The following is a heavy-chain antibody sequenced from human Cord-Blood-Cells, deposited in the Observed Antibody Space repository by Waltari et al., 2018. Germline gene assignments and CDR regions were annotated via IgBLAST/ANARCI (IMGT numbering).Heavy chain of an antibody. CDR3: ARARSSGYYYFDY. D-gene: IGHD3-22*01. V-gene: IGHV4-38-2*01. CDR2: IHHRGGT. J-gene: IGHJ4*02. Sequence: QVQLQESGPGLVKPSETLSLTCAVSGYSISSGYYWGWIRQTPGKGLEWIESIHHRGGTSYNPPLKSRVTISLDTSNNQFSLQLSSATATDTAEHYWARARSSGYYYFDYWGKGTLGTVSS. CDR1: GYSISSGYY.